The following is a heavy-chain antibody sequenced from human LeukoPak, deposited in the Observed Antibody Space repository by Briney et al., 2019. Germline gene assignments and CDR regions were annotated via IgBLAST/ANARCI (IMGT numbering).Heavy chain of an antibody. CDR2: VRYDGSET. D-gene: IGHD3-10*01. CDR3: AKSSITMVDWDWFDP. V-gene: IGHV3-30*02. J-gene: IGHJ5*02. CDR1: GFIFSSYG. Sequence: GGSLRLSCAASGFIFSSYGIHWVRQPPGGGLEWVAFVRYDGSETYFGDSVKGRFTISRDTAKNTVYVQMNSVRPEDTAVYYCAKSSITMVDWDWFDPWGQGTLVTVSS.